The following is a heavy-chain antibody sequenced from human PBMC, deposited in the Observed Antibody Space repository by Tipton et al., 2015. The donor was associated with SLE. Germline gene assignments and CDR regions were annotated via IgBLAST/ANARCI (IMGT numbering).Heavy chain of an antibody. D-gene: IGHD1-26*01. V-gene: IGHV4-4*02. CDR1: GGSISRNNW. Sequence: TLSLTCAVFGGSISRNNWWSWVRQPPGKGLEWIGEIYHSGSTNYNPSLKSRVTISVDTSKNQFSLKLSSVTAADTAVYYCARHGSTFYAFDIWGQGTMVTVSS. J-gene: IGHJ3*02. CDR2: IYHSGST. CDR3: ARHGSTFYAFDI.